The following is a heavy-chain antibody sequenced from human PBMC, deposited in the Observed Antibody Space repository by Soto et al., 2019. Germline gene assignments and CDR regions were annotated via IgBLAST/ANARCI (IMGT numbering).Heavy chain of an antibody. Sequence: HPGGSLRLSCAASGFSFSSYSMNWFRQAPGKGLEWVSYISRSSNTINYADSVKGRFTISRDNAKNSLFLQMNSLRAEDTAVYYCARDREYCSGDKCYETGSAYWGQGTLVTVSS. CDR1: GFSFSSYS. V-gene: IGHV3-48*01. CDR3: ARDREYCSGDKCYETGSAY. CDR2: ISRSSNTI. J-gene: IGHJ4*02. D-gene: IGHD2-15*01.